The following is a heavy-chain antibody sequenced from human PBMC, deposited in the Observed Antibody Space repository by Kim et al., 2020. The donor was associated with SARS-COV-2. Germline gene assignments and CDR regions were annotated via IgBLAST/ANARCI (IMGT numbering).Heavy chain of an antibody. V-gene: IGHV7-4-1*02. J-gene: IGHJ4*02. CDR1: GYTFSTYA. D-gene: IGHD1-26*01. CDR2: INTNTGNP. Sequence: ASVKVSCKASGYTFSTYAMNWVRQAPGQGLEWMGWINTNTGNPTYAQGFTGRFVFSLDTSVSTAYLQISSLETEDTAVYYCARKVGATSGEWYFDYWGQGTLVTVSS. CDR3: ARKVGATSGEWYFDY.